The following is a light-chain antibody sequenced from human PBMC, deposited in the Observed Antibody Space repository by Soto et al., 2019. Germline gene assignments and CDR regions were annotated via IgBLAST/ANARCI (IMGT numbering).Light chain of an antibody. Sequence: QYVQTKPASVCGSPGQSITISCTGTSSDVGGYNYVSWYQQHPGKAPKLMIYDVSNRPSGVSNRFSGSKSGNTASLTISGLQAEDEADYYCSSYTSSSTYVFGTGTKVTVL. J-gene: IGLJ1*01. CDR2: DVS. CDR3: SSYTSSSTYV. CDR1: SSDVGGYNY. V-gene: IGLV2-14*01.